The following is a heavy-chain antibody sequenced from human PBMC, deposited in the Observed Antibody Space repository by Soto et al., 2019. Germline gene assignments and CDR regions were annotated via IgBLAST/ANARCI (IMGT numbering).Heavy chain of an antibody. V-gene: IGHV1-69*01. Sequence: QVQLVQSRAEVKKPGSSVKVSCKAPGGTFSSYAISWVRQAPGQGLEWMGGIIPIFGTANYAQKFQGRVTITADECTSTGYMELSSLRSEDTAVYYCARSQGGSSSLDIYYYYYYGMDVWGQGTTVTVSS. CDR2: IIPIFGTA. D-gene: IGHD2-15*01. CDR3: ARSQGGSSSLDIYYYYYYGMDV. CDR1: GGTFSSYA. J-gene: IGHJ6*02.